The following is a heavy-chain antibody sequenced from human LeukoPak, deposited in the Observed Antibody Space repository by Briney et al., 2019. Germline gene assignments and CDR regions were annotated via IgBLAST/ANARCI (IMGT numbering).Heavy chain of an antibody. CDR2: MNPNSGNT. CDR3: ARHIVVVPAAQPHYYYYMDV. CDR1: GYTFTSYD. D-gene: IGHD2-2*01. J-gene: IGHJ6*03. Sequence: GASVKVSCKASGYTFTSYDINWVRQATGQGLEWMGWMNPNSGNTGYAQKFQGRVTMTGNTSISTAYMELSSLRSEDTAVYYCARHIVVVPAAQPHYYYYMDVWGKGTTVTVSS. V-gene: IGHV1-8*01.